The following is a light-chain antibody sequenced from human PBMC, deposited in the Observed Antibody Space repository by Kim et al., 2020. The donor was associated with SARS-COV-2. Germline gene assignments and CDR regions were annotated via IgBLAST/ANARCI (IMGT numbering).Light chain of an antibody. CDR2: NAA. CDR1: QGIASN. CDR3: QQYNNFPT. Sequence: LSASPGERATLTCRASQGIASNVAWYQQKPGQPPRLLIYNAATRTTGIPARFSGSGAGAEYTLTISSLQSEDFAVYYCQQYNNFPTFGGGTKLEI. V-gene: IGKV3-15*01. J-gene: IGKJ4*01.